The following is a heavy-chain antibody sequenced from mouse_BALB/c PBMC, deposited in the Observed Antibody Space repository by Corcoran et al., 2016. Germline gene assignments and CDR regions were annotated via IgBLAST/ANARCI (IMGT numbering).Heavy chain of an antibody. Sequence: QVQLQQSGAELAKPGASVKMYCKASGYTFTTYWMHWVKQRPGQGLEWIGYINPSTAYTEYNQKFKYKATLTADKSSSTAYMQLSSLTSEDSAVYYCARDLDYWGQGTTLTVSS. CDR1: GYTFTTYW. J-gene: IGHJ2*01. CDR2: INPSTAYT. CDR3: ARDLDY. V-gene: IGHV1-7*01.